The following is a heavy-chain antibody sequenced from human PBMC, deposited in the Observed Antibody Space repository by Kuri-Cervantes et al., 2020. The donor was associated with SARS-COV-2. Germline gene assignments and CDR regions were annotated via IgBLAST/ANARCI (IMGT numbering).Heavy chain of an antibody. Sequence: ESLKISCAVYEGSFSGYFWSWIRQPPGKGLEWIGEINHSGSTNYNPSLKSRVTISVDTSKNQFSLKLSSVTAADTAVYYCARAPYLDFGAGSYYARGYYYYGMDVWGQGTMVTVSS. V-gene: IGHV4-34*01. D-gene: IGHD3-10*01. CDR2: INHSGST. CDR3: ARAPYLDFGAGSYYARGYYYYGMDV. CDR1: EGSFSGYF. J-gene: IGHJ6*02.